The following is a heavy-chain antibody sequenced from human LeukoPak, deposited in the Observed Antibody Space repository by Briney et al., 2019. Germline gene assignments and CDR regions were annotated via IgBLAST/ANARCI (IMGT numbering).Heavy chain of an antibody. CDR3: ARDILATSIAAPYY. V-gene: IGHV4-59*12. Sequence: SETLSLTCTVSGGSISSYYWSWIRQPPGKGLEWIGYIYYSGSTNYNPSLKSRVTMSVDTSKNQFSLRLSSVNAADTAVYYCARDILATSIAAPYYWGQGTLVTVSS. CDR2: IYYSGST. D-gene: IGHD6-13*01. J-gene: IGHJ4*02. CDR1: GGSISSYY.